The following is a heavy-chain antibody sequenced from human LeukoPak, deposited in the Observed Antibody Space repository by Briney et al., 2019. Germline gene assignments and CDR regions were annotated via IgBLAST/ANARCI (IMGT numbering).Heavy chain of an antibody. Sequence: GGSLRLSCAASGVTFSSYPMNWVRQAPGKGLEWVSTISSTGGTTYYTDSVKGRFTISRDNSKSTLFLQMNNLRSEDTAVYYCAKRLTVAGTRKGFYFDYWGPGTQVTVSS. V-gene: IGHV3-23*01. CDR2: ISSTGGTT. D-gene: IGHD6-13*01. CDR3: AKRLTVAGTRKGFYFDY. CDR1: GVTFSSYP. J-gene: IGHJ4*02.